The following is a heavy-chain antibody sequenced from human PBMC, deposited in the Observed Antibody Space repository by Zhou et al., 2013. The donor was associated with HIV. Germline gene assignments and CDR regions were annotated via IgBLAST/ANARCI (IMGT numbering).Heavy chain of an antibody. J-gene: IGHJ4*02. D-gene: IGHD3-10*01. CDR2: INPSGGST. CDR3: ARGSQPGQYRGSWYYFDY. CDR1: GYTFTSYY. V-gene: IGHV1-46*03. Sequence: QVQLVQSGAEVKKPGASVKVSCKASGYTFTSYYMHWVRQAPGQGLEWMGIINPSGGSTSYAQKFQGRVTMTRDTSTSTVYMELSSLRSEDTAVYYCARGSQPGQYRGSWYYFDYWGQGTLVTVSS.